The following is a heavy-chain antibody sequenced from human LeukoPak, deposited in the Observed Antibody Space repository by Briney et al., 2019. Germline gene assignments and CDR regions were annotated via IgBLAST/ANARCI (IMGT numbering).Heavy chain of an antibody. J-gene: IGHJ4*02. CDR1: GGSFSGYY. V-gene: IGHV4-34*01. Sequence: SETLSLTCAVYGGSFSGYYWSWIRQPPGKGLEWIGEISHSGSTNYNPSLKSRVTISVDTSKNQFSLKLSSVTAADTAVYYCASSSSSTPFDYWGQGTLVTVSS. D-gene: IGHD3-22*01. CDR3: ASSSSSTPFDY. CDR2: ISHSGST.